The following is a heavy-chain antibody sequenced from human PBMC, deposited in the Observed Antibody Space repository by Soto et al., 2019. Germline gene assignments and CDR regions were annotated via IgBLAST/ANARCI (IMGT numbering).Heavy chain of an antibody. CDR1: GFTFSSYG. Sequence: EVHLLESGGGLVQPGESLRLSCAASGFTFSSYGMSWVRQAPGKGLEWASIISGSGDAKYYADFVKGRFTISRDNSKNTMYLQMDSLRAEDTAVYYCAKDFDSDETSHGPNDYWGQGTLVTVSS. D-gene: IGHD3-22*01. J-gene: IGHJ4*02. V-gene: IGHV3-23*01. CDR2: ISGSGDAK. CDR3: AKDFDSDETSHGPNDY.